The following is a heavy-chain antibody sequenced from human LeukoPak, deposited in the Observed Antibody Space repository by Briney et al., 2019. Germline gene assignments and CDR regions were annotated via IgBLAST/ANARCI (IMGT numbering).Heavy chain of an antibody. CDR1: AFTSSSYA. J-gene: IGHJ4*02. D-gene: IGHD4-17*01. CDR2: IGTGGTFT. CDR3: AKDLDDTTYGYYFDY. Sequence: ESMRPSSAAAAFTSSSYAMNWVRQAAGKGLEWVSGIGTGGTFTYYADSVKGRFTIVRDNSRNTLYLQMNSMRADDTAVYYCAKDLDDTTYGYYFDYWGQGTLVTVSS. V-gene: IGHV3-23*01.